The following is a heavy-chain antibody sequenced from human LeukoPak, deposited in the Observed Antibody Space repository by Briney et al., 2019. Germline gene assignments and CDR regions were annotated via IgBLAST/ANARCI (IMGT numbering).Heavy chain of an antibody. CDR1: GFTFSSYE. Sequence: GGPLRLSCAAAGFTFSSYEMNWVRQAPGKGLEWVSTLSSSGTTLYDADSVKGRFTISRDKAKNSLYLQMNSLRAEDTAVYYCARGSAYRAHLDCWGQVTLVTVPS. V-gene: IGHV3-48*03. CDR2: LSSSGTTL. J-gene: IGHJ4*02. D-gene: IGHD2-21*01. CDR3: ARGSAYRAHLDC.